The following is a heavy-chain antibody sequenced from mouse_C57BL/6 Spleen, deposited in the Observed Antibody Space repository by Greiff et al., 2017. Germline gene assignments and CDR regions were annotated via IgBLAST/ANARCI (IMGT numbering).Heavy chain of an antibody. J-gene: IGHJ4*01. D-gene: IGHD2-4*01. Sequence: VQLQQSGPELVKPGASVKISCKASGYAFSSSWMNWVKQRPGKGLEWIGRIYPGDGDPNYNGKFKGKATLTADKSSSTAYMQLSSLTSEDSAVYFCATCDYDGDAMDYWGQGTSVTVSS. CDR3: ATCDYDGDAMDY. CDR1: GYAFSSSW. CDR2: IYPGDGDP. V-gene: IGHV1-82*01.